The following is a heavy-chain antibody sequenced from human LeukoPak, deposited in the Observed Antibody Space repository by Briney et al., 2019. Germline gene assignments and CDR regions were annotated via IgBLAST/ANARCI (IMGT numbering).Heavy chain of an antibody. CDR2: ISAYNGNT. CDR1: GYTFTSYG. J-gene: IGHJ4*02. Sequence: ASVKVSCKASGYTFTSYGISWVRQAPGQGLEWMGWISAYNGNTNYAQKLQGRVTMTRDTSTSTVYMELSSLRSEDTAVYYCARDTDSITIFGVVGDHYFDYWGQGTLVTVSS. V-gene: IGHV1-18*01. D-gene: IGHD3-3*01. CDR3: ARDTDSITIFGVVGDHYFDY.